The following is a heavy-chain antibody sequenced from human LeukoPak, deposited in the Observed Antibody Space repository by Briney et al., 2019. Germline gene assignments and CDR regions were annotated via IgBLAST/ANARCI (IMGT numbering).Heavy chain of an antibody. D-gene: IGHD3-22*01. CDR1: GGSISSHH. V-gene: IGHV4-4*07. CDR3: ARRDYYDSSGQAYFQH. J-gene: IGHJ1*01. Sequence: PSETLSLTCTVSGGSISSHHWSWIRQPAGRGLEWIGRFATSGSTKYNPSLSGRVTMSVDTSKNQFSLKLSSVTAADTAVYYCARRDYYDSSGQAYFQHWGQGTLVTVSS. CDR2: FATSGST.